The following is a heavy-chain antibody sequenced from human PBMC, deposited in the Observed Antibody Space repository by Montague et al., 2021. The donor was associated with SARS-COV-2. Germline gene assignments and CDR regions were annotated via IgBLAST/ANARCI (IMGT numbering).Heavy chain of an antibody. D-gene: IGHD1-1*01. CDR2: IYYTGSA. Sequence: SETLSLTCSVSGDSISSYYWSCIRQSPGRGLVWIVHIYYTGSAKYNPSLKSRVSISVDTSWRQFSLNLKSVTAAATAVYYCAGAQTTCCIANCVNYFDYWGQGAQVTVSS. CDR3: AGAQTTCCIANCVNYFDY. CDR1: GDSISSYY. V-gene: IGHV4-59*01. J-gene: IGHJ4*02.